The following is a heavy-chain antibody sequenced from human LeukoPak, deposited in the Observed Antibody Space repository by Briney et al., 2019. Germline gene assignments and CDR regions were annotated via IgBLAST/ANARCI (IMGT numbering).Heavy chain of an antibody. CDR3: ARAELYCSSGSCYAFDI. CDR1: GGSISSGDYY. D-gene: IGHD2-15*01. Sequence: SQTLSLTCTVSGGSISSGDYYWSWIRQPPGKGLEWIGYIYYSGSTYYNPSLKSRVTISVDTSKNQFSLKLSSVTAADTAVYYCARAELYCSSGSCYAFDIWGQGTMVTVSS. CDR2: IYYSGST. J-gene: IGHJ3*02. V-gene: IGHV4-30-4*01.